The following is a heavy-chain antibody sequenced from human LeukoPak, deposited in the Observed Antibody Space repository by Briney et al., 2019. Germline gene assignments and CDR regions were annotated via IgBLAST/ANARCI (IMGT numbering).Heavy chain of an antibody. CDR2: IYYSGST. CDR1: GGSISSSSYY. CDR3: AALRDRSNYARGFDN. J-gene: IGHJ4*02. D-gene: IGHD4-11*01. V-gene: IGHV4-39*01. Sequence: SETLSLTCTVSGGSISSSSYYWGWIRQPPGKGLEWIGSIYYSGSTYYNPSLKSRITISVDTSKNQFSLKLSSVTAADTAVYYCAALRDRSNYARGFDNGAKETRVTVSS.